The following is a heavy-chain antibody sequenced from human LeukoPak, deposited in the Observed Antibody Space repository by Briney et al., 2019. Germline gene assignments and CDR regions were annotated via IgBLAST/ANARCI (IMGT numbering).Heavy chain of an antibody. D-gene: IGHD2-2*01. CDR3: AKDGFSGRLPREVVPAAQRVFDY. J-gene: IGHJ4*02. CDR1: GFTFSSYW. V-gene: IGHV3-7*03. CDR2: IKQDGSEK. Sequence: QPGGSLRLSCAASGFTFSSYWMSWVRQAPGKGLEWVANIKQDGSEKYYVDSVKGRFTISRDNSKNTLYLQMNSLRAEDTAVYYCAKDGFSGRLPREVVPAAQRVFDYWGQGTLVTVSS.